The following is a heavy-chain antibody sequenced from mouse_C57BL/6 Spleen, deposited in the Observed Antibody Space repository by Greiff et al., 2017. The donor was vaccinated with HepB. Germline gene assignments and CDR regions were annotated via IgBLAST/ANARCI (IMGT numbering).Heavy chain of an antibody. CDR3: ARGDYNYAMDY. D-gene: IGHD2-4*01. CDR2: IYPGSGST. J-gene: IGHJ4*01. CDR1: GYTFTSYW. V-gene: IGHV1-55*01. Sequence: QVQLKQPGAELVKPGASVKMSCKASGYTFTSYWITWVKQRPGQGLEWIGDIYPGSGSTNYNEKFKSKATLTVGTSSSTAYMQLSSLTSEDSAVYYCARGDYNYAMDYWGQGTSVTVSS.